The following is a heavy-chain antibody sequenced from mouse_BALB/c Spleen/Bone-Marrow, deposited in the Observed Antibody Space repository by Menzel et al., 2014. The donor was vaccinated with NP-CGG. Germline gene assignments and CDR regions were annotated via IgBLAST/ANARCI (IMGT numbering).Heavy chain of an antibody. V-gene: IGHV14-3*02. Sequence: VQLKQSGAELVKPGASVKLSCTASGFNIKDTYMHWVKQRPEQGLEWIGRVDPANGNTKYDPKFQGKATITADTSSNTAYLQLSSLTSEDTAVYYCASYRLGTYFDYWGQGTTLTVSS. J-gene: IGHJ2*01. CDR2: VDPANGNT. CDR3: ASYRLGTYFDY. CDR1: GFNIKDTY. D-gene: IGHD2-14*01.